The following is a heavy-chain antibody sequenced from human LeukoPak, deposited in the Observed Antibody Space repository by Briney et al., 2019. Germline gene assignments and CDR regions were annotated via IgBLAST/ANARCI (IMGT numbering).Heavy chain of an antibody. CDR2: IKSKTDGGTT. D-gene: IGHD5-18*01. V-gene: IGHV3-15*01. Sequence: PGGSLRLSCAVSGFTFSNAWMSWVRQAPGKGLEWVGRIKSKTDGGTTDYAAPVKGRFTISRDDSKNTLYLQMNSLKTEDTAVYYCTTESDTAMVIDYWGQGTLVTVSS. J-gene: IGHJ4*02. CDR1: GFTFSNAW. CDR3: TTESDTAMVIDY.